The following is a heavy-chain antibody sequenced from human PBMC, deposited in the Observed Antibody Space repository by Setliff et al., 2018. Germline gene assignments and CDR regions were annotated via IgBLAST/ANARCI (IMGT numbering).Heavy chain of an antibody. CDR2: TIPMFGST. D-gene: IGHD2-15*01. CDR1: GGTFSSYG. Sequence: SVKVSCKASGGTFSSYGVSWVRQAPGQGLEWMGGTIPMFGSTNYAQKFQGRVTIMTDESTSTAYMEVSSLRYEDTAVYYCAREGVDTRSSTDYRYYMDVWGKGTTVTVS. CDR3: AREGVDTRSSTDYRYYMDV. J-gene: IGHJ6*03. V-gene: IGHV1-69*05.